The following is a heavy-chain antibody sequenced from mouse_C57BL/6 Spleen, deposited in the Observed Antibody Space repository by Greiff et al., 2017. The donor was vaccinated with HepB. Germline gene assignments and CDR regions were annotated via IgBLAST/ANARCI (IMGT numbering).Heavy chain of an antibody. CDR2: TFYSGIT. D-gene: IGHD1-1*01. V-gene: IGHV3-3*01. Sequence: VQLKESGPSLVRPSQTLSLTCTVTGFSINSDCYWIWIRQFPGNKLEYIGYTFYSGITYYNPSLESRTYITRDKSKNQFSLKLSSVTTEDTATYYCAGGSSQGYFEVWGTGTTVTVSS. CDR3: AGGSSQGYFEV. CDR1: GFSINSDCY. J-gene: IGHJ1*03.